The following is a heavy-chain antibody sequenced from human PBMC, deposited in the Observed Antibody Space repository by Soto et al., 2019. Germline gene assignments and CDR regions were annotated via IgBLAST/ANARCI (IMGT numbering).Heavy chain of an antibody. CDR1: GGTFSSFT. D-gene: IGHD3-22*01. J-gene: IGHJ4*02. V-gene: IGHV1-69*01. CDR2: IIPVFGTP. CDR3: ASDLDNDSSGYVNEY. Sequence: QEQLVQSGAEVKKPGSSVKVSCKASGGTFSSFTINWVRQAPGQGLEWMGGIIPVFGTPNYAQKFQGRVTITADESTSTAYMELSSLRSEDTAVYYSASDLDNDSSGYVNEYWGQGTLVTV.